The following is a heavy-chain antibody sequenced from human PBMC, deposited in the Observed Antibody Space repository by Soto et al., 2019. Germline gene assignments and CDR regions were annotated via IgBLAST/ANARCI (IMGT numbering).Heavy chain of an antibody. V-gene: IGHV4-31*03. D-gene: IGHD1-26*01. CDR3: ARDQVGSGLINWFDP. Sequence: SETLSLTCTVSGGSISSGGYYWSWIRQHPGKGLEWIGYIYYSGSTYYNPSLKSRVTISVDTSKNQFSLKLSSVTAADTAVYYCARDQVGSGLINWFDPWGQGTLVTVSS. CDR2: IYYSGST. J-gene: IGHJ5*02. CDR1: GGSISSGGYY.